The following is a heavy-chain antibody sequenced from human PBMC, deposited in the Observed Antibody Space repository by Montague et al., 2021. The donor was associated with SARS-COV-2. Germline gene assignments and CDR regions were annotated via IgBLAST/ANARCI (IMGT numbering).Heavy chain of an antibody. CDR1: GFTFSSYG. V-gene: IGHV3-30*18. D-gene: IGHD2-2*01. J-gene: IGHJ5*02. CDR3: AKGFYSGIVVVPAAMPWFDP. CDR2: ISYDGSNK. Sequence: SLRLSCAASGFTFSSYGMHWVRQAPGKGLEWVAVISYDGSNKYYADSVKGRFTISRDNSKNTLYLQMNSLRAEDTAVYYCAKGFYSGIVVVPAAMPWFDPWGQGTLVTVSS.